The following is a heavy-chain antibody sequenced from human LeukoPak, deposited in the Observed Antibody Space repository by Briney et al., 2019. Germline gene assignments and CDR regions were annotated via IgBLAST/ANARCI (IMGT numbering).Heavy chain of an antibody. Sequence: GASVKVSCKASGYTFTGYYMHWVRQAPGQGLEWMGWINPNSGGTNYAQKFQGRVTMTRNTSISTAYMELSSLRSEDTAVYYCARGNTRKRYSSSWYLYYYYMDVWGKGTTVTISS. V-gene: IGHV1-2*02. CDR2: INPNSGGT. CDR3: ARGNTRKRYSSSWYLYYYYMDV. CDR1: GYTFTGYY. D-gene: IGHD6-13*01. J-gene: IGHJ6*03.